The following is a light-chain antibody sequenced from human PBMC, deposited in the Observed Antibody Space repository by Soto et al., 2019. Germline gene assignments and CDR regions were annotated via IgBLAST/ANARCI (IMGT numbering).Light chain of an antibody. V-gene: IGLV2-14*01. CDR2: DVS. Sequence: QSVLTQPASVSGSPGQSITISCTGTSSDVGGYNYVSWYQQHPGKAPKLMIYDVSNRPSGVSNRFSGSKSGNTASLTISGLQAEDGADYYCSSYTSSSTPHVVFGGGTKVTVL. J-gene: IGLJ2*01. CDR1: SSDVGGYNY. CDR3: SSYTSSSTPHVV.